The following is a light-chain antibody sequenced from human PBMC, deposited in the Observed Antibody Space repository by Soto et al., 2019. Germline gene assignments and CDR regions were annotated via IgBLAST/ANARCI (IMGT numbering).Light chain of an antibody. Sequence: EIVLTQSPGTLSLSPGERATLSCRASQSVSSSYLAWYQQKPGQAPRLRIYGASSRATGIPDRFSGSVSGTDFTLTISRLEPEDFAVSYCQQYGSSPVTFGQGTKLEIK. CDR1: QSVSSSY. CDR3: QQYGSSPVT. V-gene: IGKV3-20*01. J-gene: IGKJ2*01. CDR2: GAS.